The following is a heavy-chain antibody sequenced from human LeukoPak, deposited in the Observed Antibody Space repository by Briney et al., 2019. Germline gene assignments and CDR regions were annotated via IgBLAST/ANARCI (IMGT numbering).Heavy chain of an antibody. V-gene: IGHV3-21*01. J-gene: IGHJ5*02. CDR3: ASVLLWFGELFGFDP. CDR2: ISSSSSYI. D-gene: IGHD3-10*01. Sequence: PVGSLGLSCAASGFTFSSYSMNWVRQAPGKGLKWVSSISSSSSYIYYAESVKGRFTISRDNAKNSLYLQMNSLRAEDTAVYYCASVLLWFGELFGFDPWGQGTLVTVSS. CDR1: GFTFSSYS.